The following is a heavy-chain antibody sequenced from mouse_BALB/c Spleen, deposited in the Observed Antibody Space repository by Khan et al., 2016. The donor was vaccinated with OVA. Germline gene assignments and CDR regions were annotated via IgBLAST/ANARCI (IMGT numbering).Heavy chain of an antibody. V-gene: IGHV5-6-3*01. CDR1: GFTFSSSG. J-gene: IGHJ2*01. Sequence: EVELVESGGGLVQPGGSLKLSCAASGFTFSSSGMSWVRQTPDKRLELVATINSNGGSTYYPDSVKGRFTISRDNAKNTLYLQMSSLKSEDTAMYYGARMARTINWGQGTTLTVSS. CDR2: INSNGGST. CDR3: ARMARTIN.